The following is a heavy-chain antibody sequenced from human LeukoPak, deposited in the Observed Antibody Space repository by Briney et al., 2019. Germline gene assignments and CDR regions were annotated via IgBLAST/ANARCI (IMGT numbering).Heavy chain of an antibody. CDR2: LHYSGST. CDR3: ARGRRQWYVDY. V-gene: IGHV4-39*07. CDR1: GGSISSSSYY. J-gene: IGHJ4*02. Sequence: PSETLSLTCTVSGGSISSSSYYWGWIRQPPGKGLEWIGSLHYSGSTNYNPSLKSRVTMSVDTSKNQFSLKLSSVTAADTAVYYCARGRRQWYVDYWGQGTLVTVSS. D-gene: IGHD6-19*01.